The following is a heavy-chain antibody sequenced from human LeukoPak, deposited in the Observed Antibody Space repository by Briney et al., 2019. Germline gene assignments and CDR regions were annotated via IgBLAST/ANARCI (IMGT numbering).Heavy chain of an antibody. CDR3: AKDSVGSGSLDAFDI. CDR2: INGSGGST. J-gene: IGHJ3*02. V-gene: IGHV3-23*01. CDR1: GFTFRNYA. Sequence: GGSLRLSCAASGFTFRNYAMSWVRQAPGKGLDWVSAINGSGGSTYYADSVKGRFTISRDNSKNTLYLQMNSLRAEDTAVYYCAKDSVGSGSLDAFDIWGQGTMVTVSS. D-gene: IGHD3-10*01.